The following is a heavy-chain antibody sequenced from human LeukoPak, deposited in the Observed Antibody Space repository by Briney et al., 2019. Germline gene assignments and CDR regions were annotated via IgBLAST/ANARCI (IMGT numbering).Heavy chain of an antibody. Sequence: GGSLRPSCAASGFTFSSYAMSWVRQAPGKGLEWVSAISGSGGSTYYADSVKGRFTISRDNSKNTLYLQMNSLRAEDTAVYYCAVTGSDSSWFDPWGQGTLVTVSS. CDR2: ISGSGGST. CDR1: GFTFSSYA. CDR3: AVTGSDSSWFDP. J-gene: IGHJ5*02. V-gene: IGHV3-23*01. D-gene: IGHD2-21*02.